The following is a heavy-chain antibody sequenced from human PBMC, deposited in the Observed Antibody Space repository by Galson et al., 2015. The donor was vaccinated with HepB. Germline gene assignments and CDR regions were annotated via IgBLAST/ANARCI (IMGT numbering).Heavy chain of an antibody. J-gene: IGHJ4*02. Sequence: SLRLSCAASGFTFSSYAMHWVRQAPGKGLEWVAVISYDGSNKYYADSVKGRFTISRDNSKNTLYLQMNSLRAEDTAVYYCARALYEWGSGYYGRFDYWGQGTLVTVSS. CDR1: GFTFSSYA. D-gene: IGHD3-22*01. V-gene: IGHV3-30-3*01. CDR3: ARALYEWGSGYYGRFDY. CDR2: ISYDGSNK.